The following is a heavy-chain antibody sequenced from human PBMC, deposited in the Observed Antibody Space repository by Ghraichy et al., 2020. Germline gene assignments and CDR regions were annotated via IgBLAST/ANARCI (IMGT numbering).Heavy chain of an antibody. V-gene: IGHV4-34*01. J-gene: IGHJ6*02. D-gene: IGHD6-13*01. CDR1: GGSFSGYY. CDR3: ARGRRMYSSSPGGMDV. Sequence: SETLSLTCAVYGGSFSGYYWSWIRQPPGKGLEWIGEINHSGSTNYNPSLKSRVTISVDTSKNQFSLKLSSVTAADTAVYYCARGRRMYSSSPGGMDVWGQGTTVTVSS. CDR2: INHSGST.